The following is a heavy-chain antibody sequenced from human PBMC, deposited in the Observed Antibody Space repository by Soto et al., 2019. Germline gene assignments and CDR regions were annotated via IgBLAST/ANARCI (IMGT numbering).Heavy chain of an antibody. V-gene: IGHV4-39*07. Sequence: SETLSLTCTVSGGSISSSDYYWGWIRQPPGKGLEWIGSIYYSGRTNYNPSLKSRLTMSVDTSKNQVSLKLNSVTAADTAVYYCARNDHGGNPFANWGQGTLVTVSS. D-gene: IGHD4-17*01. J-gene: IGHJ4*02. CDR3: ARNDHGGNPFAN. CDR2: IYYSGRT. CDR1: GGSISSSDYY.